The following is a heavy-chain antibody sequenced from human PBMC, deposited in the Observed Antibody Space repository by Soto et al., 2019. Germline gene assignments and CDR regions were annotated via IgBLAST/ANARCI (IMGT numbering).Heavy chain of an antibody. CDR3: ARGVPQYYYYYGMDV. CDR1: GFTFSSYA. Sequence: PGGSLRLSCAASGFTFSSYAMHWVRQAPGKGLEWVAVISYDGSNKYYADSVKGRFTISRDNSKNTLYLQMNSLRAEDTAVYYCARGVPQYYYYYGMDVWGQGTTVTVSS. V-gene: IGHV3-30-3*01. D-gene: IGHD3-10*01. CDR2: ISYDGSNK. J-gene: IGHJ6*02.